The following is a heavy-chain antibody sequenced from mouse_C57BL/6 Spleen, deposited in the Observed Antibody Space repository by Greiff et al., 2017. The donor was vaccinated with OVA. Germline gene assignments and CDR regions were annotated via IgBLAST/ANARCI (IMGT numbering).Heavy chain of an antibody. CDR2: ISYDGSN. J-gene: IGHJ4*01. D-gene: IGHD2-9*01. Sequence: DVKLQESGPGLVKPSQSLSLTCSVTGYSITSGYYWNWIRQFPGNKLEWMGYISYDGSNNYNPSLKNRISITRDTSKNQFFLKLNSVTTEDTATYYCAREDGTYYGYGDYAMDYWGQGTSVTVSS. CDR1: GYSITSGYY. CDR3: AREDGTYYGYGDYAMDY. V-gene: IGHV3-6*01.